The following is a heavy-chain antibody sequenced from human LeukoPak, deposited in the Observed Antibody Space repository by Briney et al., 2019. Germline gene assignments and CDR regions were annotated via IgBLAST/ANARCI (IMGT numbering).Heavy chain of an antibody. V-gene: IGHV4-59*02. J-gene: IGHJ4*02. CDR2: VYYSGST. CDR1: GVSVTSYF. CDR3: ARGSYHPLAAAGKRRISARFDY. D-gene: IGHD6-13*01. Sequence: PSETLSLTCSVSGVSVTSYFWSWIRQPPGKGLEWIGHVYYSGSTNYNPSLKSRVTILIDTSKNQFSLKLSSVTAADTAVYYCARGSYHPLAAAGKRRISARFDYWGQGTLVTVSS.